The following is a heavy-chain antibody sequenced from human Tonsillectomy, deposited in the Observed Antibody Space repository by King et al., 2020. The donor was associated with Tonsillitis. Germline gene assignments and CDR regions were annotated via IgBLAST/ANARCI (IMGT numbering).Heavy chain of an antibody. J-gene: IGHJ3*02. CDR2: INPSGGST. Sequence: VQLVQSGAEVKKPGASVKVSCKASGYTFTSYYMHWVRQAPGQGLEWMGIINPSGGSTSYTQKFRGRVTMTRDTSTSTVYMELSSLRSEDTAVYYCARDGTYCGGDCYSVDDAFDIWGQGTMVTVSS. V-gene: IGHV1-46*03. CDR3: ARDGTYCGGDCYSVDDAFDI. D-gene: IGHD2-21*01. CDR1: GYTFTSYY.